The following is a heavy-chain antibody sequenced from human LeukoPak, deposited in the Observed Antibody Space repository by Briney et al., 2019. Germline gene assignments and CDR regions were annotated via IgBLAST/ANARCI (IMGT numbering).Heavy chain of an antibody. V-gene: IGHV4-59*08. J-gene: IGHJ4*02. D-gene: IGHD1-26*01. CDR2: IYYSGST. Sequence: SETLSLTCTVSGGSISNYYWSWIRQPPGKGLEWIGYIYYSGSTNYNPSLKSRVTKSVDTSKSQFSLKLSSVTAADTAVYYCARSSGSYYPFDYWGQGTLVTVSS. CDR1: GGSISNYY. CDR3: ARSSGSYYPFDY.